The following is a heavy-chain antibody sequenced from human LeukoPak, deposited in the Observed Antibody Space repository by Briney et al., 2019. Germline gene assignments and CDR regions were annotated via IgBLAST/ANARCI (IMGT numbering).Heavy chain of an antibody. CDR2: ISGSGSVS. D-gene: IGHD3-22*01. V-gene: IGHV3-48*01. Sequence: GGSLRLSCAASGFTFSSYSMNWVRQAPGKGLEWISYISGSGSVSYYEDSVKGRFTISRDNAKNTLYLQMNSLRAEDTAVYYCARDHYYDSSGYDVDYWGQGTLVTVSS. CDR1: GFTFSSYS. CDR3: ARDHYYDSSGYDVDY. J-gene: IGHJ4*02.